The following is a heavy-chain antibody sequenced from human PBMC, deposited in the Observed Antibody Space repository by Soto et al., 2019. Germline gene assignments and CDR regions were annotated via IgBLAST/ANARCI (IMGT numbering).Heavy chain of an antibody. Sequence: EVQLVESGGGLVQPGGSLRLSCAASGFTFSSYWMSWVRQAPGKGLEWVANIKQDGSEKYYVDSVKGRFTISRDNAKNSLYLQMNSLRAEDTAVYYCARVRGRDGYNPYYFDYWGQGTLVTVSS. V-gene: IGHV3-7*01. CDR3: ARVRGRDGYNPYYFDY. CDR1: GFTFSSYW. CDR2: IKQDGSEK. J-gene: IGHJ4*02. D-gene: IGHD3-10*01.